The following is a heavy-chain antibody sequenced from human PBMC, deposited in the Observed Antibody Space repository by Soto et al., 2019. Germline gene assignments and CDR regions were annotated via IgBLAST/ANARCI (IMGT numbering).Heavy chain of an antibody. CDR3: ARSAGGNFGRIIEGTNWCAH. D-gene: IGHD1-26*01. Sequence: ASVKVSCKAPRDTFTSYYINWVRQAPGQGLEWMGVINPHGGSTAYAQKFKGRVTLTRDTSASTVYMEVSSLTSEDTAMYYCARSAGGNFGRIIEGTNWCAHWGQGTLVTVSS. V-gene: IGHV1-46*01. CDR2: INPHGGST. CDR1: RDTFTSYY. J-gene: IGHJ5*02.